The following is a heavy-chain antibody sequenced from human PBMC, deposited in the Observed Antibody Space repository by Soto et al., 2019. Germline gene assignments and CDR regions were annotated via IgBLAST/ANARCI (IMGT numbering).Heavy chain of an antibody. CDR2: ISSSSSTI. CDR3: ARDSLTYSSSWYGGYDY. D-gene: IGHD6-13*01. J-gene: IGHJ4*02. Sequence: GGSLRLSCAASGFTFSSYSMNWVRQAPGKGLEWVSYISSSSSTIYYADSVKGRFTISRDNAKNSLYLQMNSLRAEDTAVYYCARDSLTYSSSWYGGYDYWGQGTLVTVSS. CDR1: GFTFSSYS. V-gene: IGHV3-48*01.